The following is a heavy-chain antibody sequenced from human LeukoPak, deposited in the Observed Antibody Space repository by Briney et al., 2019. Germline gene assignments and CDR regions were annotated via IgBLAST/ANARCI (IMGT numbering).Heavy chain of an antibody. J-gene: IGHJ4*02. CDR2: IYYSGST. Sequence: SETLSLTCAVYGGSISSSSYYWGWIRQPPGKGLEWIGTIYYSGSTYYNPSLKSRVTISVDTSKNQFSLKLSSVTAADTAVYYCARNVQGLTVTPDHWGQGTLVTVSS. CDR1: GGSISSSSYY. CDR3: ARNVQGLTVTPDH. V-gene: IGHV4-39*01. D-gene: IGHD4-17*01.